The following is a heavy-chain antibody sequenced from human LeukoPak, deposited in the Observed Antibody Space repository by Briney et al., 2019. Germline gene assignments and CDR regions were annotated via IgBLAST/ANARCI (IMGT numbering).Heavy chain of an antibody. CDR1: GFTFDDYA. D-gene: IGHD5-24*01. CDR2: ISWNSGSI. V-gene: IGHV3-9*03. Sequence: GGSLRLSCAASGFTFDDYAMHWVRQAPGKGLEWVSGISWNSGSIGYADSVKGRFTISRDNAKNSLYLQMNSLRPEDMALYYCAKAPDGYNYFDYWGQGTLVTVSS. J-gene: IGHJ4*02. CDR3: AKAPDGYNYFDY.